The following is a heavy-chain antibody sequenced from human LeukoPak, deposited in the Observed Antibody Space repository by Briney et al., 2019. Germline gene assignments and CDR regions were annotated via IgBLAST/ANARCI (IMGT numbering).Heavy chain of an antibody. V-gene: IGHV1-69*01. D-gene: IGHD3-10*01. CDR3: ARGVVRGADYYYYYMDV. J-gene: IGHJ6*03. Sequence: SVKVSCKASGGTFSSYAISWVRQAPGQGLEWMGGIIPIFGTANYAQKFQGRVTITADESTSTAYMELSSLRSEDTAVYYCARGVVRGADYYYYYMDVWGKGTTVTVSS. CDR2: IIPIFGTA. CDR1: GGTFSSYA.